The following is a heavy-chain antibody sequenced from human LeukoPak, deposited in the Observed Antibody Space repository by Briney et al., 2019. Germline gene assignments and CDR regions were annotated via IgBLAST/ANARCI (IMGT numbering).Heavy chain of an antibody. CDR3: AASESSSWTALEY. Sequence: TGGSLRLSCAASGFTFGSYGMHWVRQAPGKGLEWVAFIRYDGSNKYYADSVKGRFTISRDNAKNSLYLQMNSLRGEDTAVYYCAASESSSWTALEYWGQGTLVTVSS. CDR1: GFTFGSYG. V-gene: IGHV3-30*02. J-gene: IGHJ4*02. D-gene: IGHD6-13*01. CDR2: IRYDGSNK.